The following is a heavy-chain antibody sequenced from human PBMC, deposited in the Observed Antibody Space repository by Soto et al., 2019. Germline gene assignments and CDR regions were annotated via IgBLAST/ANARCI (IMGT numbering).Heavy chain of an antibody. CDR2: ISAYNGNT. Sequence: QVQLVQSGAEVKKPGASVKVSCKASGYTFTSYGISWVRQAPGQGLEWMGWISAYNGNTNYAQKHQGIVTMTKDTSTSAAYMVLRSLRADDTAVYYCARWGKLRSSESPYYYYYYMDVWGKGTTVTVSS. J-gene: IGHJ6*03. D-gene: IGHD3-3*01. CDR3: ARWGKLRSSESPYYYYYYMDV. V-gene: IGHV1-18*01. CDR1: GYTFTSYG.